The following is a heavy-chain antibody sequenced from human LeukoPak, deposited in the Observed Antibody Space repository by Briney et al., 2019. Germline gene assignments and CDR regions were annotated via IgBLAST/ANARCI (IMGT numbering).Heavy chain of an antibody. Sequence: GGSLRLSCAASGFSFKDYWMSWVRQAPGKGLEWVANIKQDGSEKYYVDSVKGRFTISRDNAKNSLYLQMNSLRAEDTAVYYCARDLQYYDFWSGTDAFDIWGQGTMVTVSS. CDR2: IKQDGSEK. CDR3: ARDLQYYDFWSGTDAFDI. D-gene: IGHD3-3*01. CDR1: GFSFKDYW. J-gene: IGHJ3*02. V-gene: IGHV3-7*01.